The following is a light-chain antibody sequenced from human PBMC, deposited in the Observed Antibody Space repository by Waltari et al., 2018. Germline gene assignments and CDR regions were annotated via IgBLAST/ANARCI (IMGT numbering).Light chain of an antibody. CDR1: SSHLGAAYD. Sequence: QSVLTQPPSVSGAPGPRVTIPCTGSSSHLGAAYDLPWYPPLPGTAPKLLIYVNTNRPSGVPDRISASKSGTSASLAITGLQAEDEADYYCQSYDSSLTAWVFGGGTKLTVL. CDR2: VNT. V-gene: IGLV1-40*01. J-gene: IGLJ3*02. CDR3: QSYDSSLTAWV.